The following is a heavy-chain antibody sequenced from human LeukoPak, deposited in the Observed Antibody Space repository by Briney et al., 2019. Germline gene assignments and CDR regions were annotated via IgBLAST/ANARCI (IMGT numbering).Heavy chain of an antibody. D-gene: IGHD6-13*01. Sequence: SVKVSCKASGGTFSSYAISWVRQAPGQGLEWMGRIIPILGIANYAQKFQGRVTITADKSTSTAYMELSSLRSEDTAVYYCAREEGIAAAGTAEFDYWGQGTLVTVSS. CDR2: IIPILGIA. CDR1: GGTFSSYA. V-gene: IGHV1-69*04. CDR3: AREEGIAAAGTAEFDY. J-gene: IGHJ4*02.